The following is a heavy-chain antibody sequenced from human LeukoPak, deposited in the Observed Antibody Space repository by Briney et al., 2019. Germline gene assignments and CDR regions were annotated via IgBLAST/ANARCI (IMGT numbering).Heavy chain of an antibody. CDR1: GFTFSSYG. Sequence: GGSLRLSCAASGFTFSSYGMHWDRQAPGKGLEWVAFIRYDGSNKYYADSVKGRFTISRDNSKNTLYLQMNSLRAEDTAVYYCAKGPTLIGTAMTYPDYWGQGTLVTVSS. CDR3: AKGPTLIGTAMTYPDY. J-gene: IGHJ4*02. V-gene: IGHV3-30*02. CDR2: IRYDGSNK. D-gene: IGHD5-18*01.